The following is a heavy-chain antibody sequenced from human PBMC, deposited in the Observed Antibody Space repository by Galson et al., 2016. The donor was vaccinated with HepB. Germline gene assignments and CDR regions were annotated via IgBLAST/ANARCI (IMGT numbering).Heavy chain of an antibody. V-gene: IGHV3-48*03. CDR1: GFTFSSYE. Sequence: LRLSCAASGFTFSSYEMNWVRQAPGKGLEWVSYISSSGSTIYYADSVKGRFTISRDNAKNSLYLQMNSLRAEDTAVYYCARDYYDSSGYPIDYWGQGTLVTVSS. CDR3: ARDYYDSSGYPIDY. D-gene: IGHD3-22*01. J-gene: IGHJ4*02. CDR2: ISSSGSTI.